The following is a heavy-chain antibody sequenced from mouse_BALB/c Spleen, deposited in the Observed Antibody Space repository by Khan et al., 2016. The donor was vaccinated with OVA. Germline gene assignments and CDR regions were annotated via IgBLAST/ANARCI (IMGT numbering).Heavy chain of an antibody. CDR1: GYTFTDYN. Sequence: VRLQQSGPEVVKPGTSVKIPCKASGYTFTDYNVDWVKQSHGKSLEWIGDITPNNGGTIYNQKFKGKATLTVDKSSSTADMELRSLTSEDTAVYYCTRGGFGGFAYWGQGTLVTVSA. CDR2: ITPNNGGT. V-gene: IGHV1-18*01. J-gene: IGHJ3*01. CDR3: TRGGFGGFAY.